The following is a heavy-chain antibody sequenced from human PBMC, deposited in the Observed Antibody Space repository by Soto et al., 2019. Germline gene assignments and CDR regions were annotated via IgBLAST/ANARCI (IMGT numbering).Heavy chain of an antibody. J-gene: IGHJ5*02. CDR1: GFTFGSYA. D-gene: IGHD2-15*01. Sequence: GGSLRLSCAASGFTFGSYARRWVRQAPGKGLEWVSGISHNGVNTVYADSVKGRFTISRDNAKNSLYLQMNSLRAEDTAVYYCAGVVVVAATLWFDPWGQGTLVTVSS. CDR2: ISHNGVNT. CDR3: AGVVVVAATLWFDP. V-gene: IGHV3-23*01.